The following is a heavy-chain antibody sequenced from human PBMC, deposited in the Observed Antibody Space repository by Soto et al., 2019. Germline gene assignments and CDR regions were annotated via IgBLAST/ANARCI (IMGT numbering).Heavy chain of an antibody. CDR3: ARVIRGAYYNSPLDT. Sequence: AALKVSCKASGYTFTGYFMHWVRQAPGQGLEWMGWINPYSGGADYAQSFQGRVAMTRDTSISTVYMELSRLSFDDTAVYYCARVIRGAYYNSPLDTWGQGTVVTVSS. CDR1: GYTFTGYF. CDR2: INPYSGGA. D-gene: IGHD3-10*01. V-gene: IGHV1-2*02. J-gene: IGHJ4*02.